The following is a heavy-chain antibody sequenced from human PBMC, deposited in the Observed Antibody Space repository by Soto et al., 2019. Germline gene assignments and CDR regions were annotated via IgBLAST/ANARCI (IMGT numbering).Heavy chain of an antibody. CDR2: ISASDGST. CDR1: GYAFSFG. V-gene: IGHV1-18*01. CDR3: ATYYFGSGSYFRFDT. J-gene: IGHJ4*02. Sequence: GASVKVSCKASGYAFSFGFSWVRQAPGQGLEWMGWISASDGSTNSAQKFRGRISLTTDTSTNTPYLDLLSLTSDDTAVYFCATYYFGSGSYFRFDTCGQGTLVTVAS. D-gene: IGHD3-10*01.